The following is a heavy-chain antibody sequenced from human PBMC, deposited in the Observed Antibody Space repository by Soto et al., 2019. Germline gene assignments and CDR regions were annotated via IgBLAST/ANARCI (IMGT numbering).Heavy chain of an antibody. J-gene: IGHJ4*02. D-gene: IGHD6-13*01. CDR2: ISHDGSDK. V-gene: IGHV3-30*18. Sequence: QVQLVESGGGVVRPGRSLRLTCAASGFTFRNYGMHWVRQAPGKGLEWVADISHDGSDKYYADSMKGRFIISRDNSENTLFLNMNSLKPEDTAVYYCAKENQHLVHDYWGQGTLVTVSS. CDR1: GFTFRNYG. CDR3: AKENQHLVHDY.